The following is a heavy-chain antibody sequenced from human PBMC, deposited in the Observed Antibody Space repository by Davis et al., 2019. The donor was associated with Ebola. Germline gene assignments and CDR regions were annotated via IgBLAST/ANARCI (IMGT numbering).Heavy chain of an antibody. CDR3: AREGGRYYDSSGYVFDI. J-gene: IGHJ3*02. Sequence: ASSQISCNASGYRFTSYYMHWVRQAPGQGLEWMGIINPITGGTSYAQNFQVRVNMTRDTSTSTVYMGLSSLRSEDTAVYYCAREGGRYYDSSGYVFDIWGQGTMVKVSS. CDR2: INPITGGT. D-gene: IGHD3-22*01. CDR1: GYRFTSYY. V-gene: IGHV1-46*01.